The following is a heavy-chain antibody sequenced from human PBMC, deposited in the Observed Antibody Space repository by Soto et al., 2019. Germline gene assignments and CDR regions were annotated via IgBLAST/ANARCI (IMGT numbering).Heavy chain of an antibody. CDR3: AKGYGSGSYYRGGMDV. V-gene: IGHV3-30*18. J-gene: IGHJ6*02. CDR2: ISYDGSNK. CDR1: GFTYSTYT. Sequence: GGSLRLSCAASGFTYSTYTMHWVRQAPGKGLEWVAVISYDGSNKYYADSVKGRFTISRDNSKNTLYLQMNSLRAEDTAVYYCAKGYGSGSYYRGGMDVWGQGTTVTVSS. D-gene: IGHD3-10*01.